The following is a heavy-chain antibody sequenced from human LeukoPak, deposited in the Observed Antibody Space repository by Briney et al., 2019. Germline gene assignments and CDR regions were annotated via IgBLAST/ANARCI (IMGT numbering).Heavy chain of an antibody. D-gene: IGHD3-22*01. V-gene: IGHV3-21*01. CDR2: ISSSSSYI. CDR1: GSTFTIYS. J-gene: IGHJ4*02. CDR3: ARADYYDSRGYLDY. Sequence: GGSLRLSCAASGSTFTIYSMNWVRQAPGKGLEWVSSISSSSSYIYYADSVKGRSTISRDNAKNSLYLQMNSLRAEDTAVYYCARADYYDSRGYLDYWGQGTLVTVSS.